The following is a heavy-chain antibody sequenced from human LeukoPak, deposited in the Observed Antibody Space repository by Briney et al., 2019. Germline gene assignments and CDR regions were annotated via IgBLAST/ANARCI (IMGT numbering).Heavy chain of an antibody. CDR3: ARDTGYYGSNDAFDI. CDR1: GGSISTYY. J-gene: IGHJ3*02. Sequence: SETLSLTCTVFGGSISTYYWSWIRQPPGKGLEWIGCVYYSGSTTYNPTLKSRVTISIDTSKNQFSLKLSSVTAADTAVYYCARDTGYYGSNDAFDIWGQGTMVAVST. D-gene: IGHD3-10*01. V-gene: IGHV4-59*01. CDR2: VYYSGST.